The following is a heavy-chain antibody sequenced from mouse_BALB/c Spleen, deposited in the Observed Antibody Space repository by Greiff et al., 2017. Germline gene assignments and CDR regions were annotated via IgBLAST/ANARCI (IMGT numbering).Heavy chain of an antibody. CDR1: GFSLTSYG. Sequence: VKLMESGPGLVAPSQSLSITCTVSGFSLTSYGVHWVRQPPGKGLEWLGVIWAGGSTNYNSALMSRLSISKDNSKSQVFLKMNSLQTDDTAMYYCARNRGDGNSWFAYWCQGTLVTVSA. J-gene: IGHJ3*01. CDR2: IWAGGST. V-gene: IGHV2-9*02. CDR3: ARNRGDGNSWFAY. D-gene: IGHD2-1*01.